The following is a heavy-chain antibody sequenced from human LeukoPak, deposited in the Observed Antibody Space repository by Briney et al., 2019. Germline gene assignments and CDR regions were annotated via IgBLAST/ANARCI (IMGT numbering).Heavy chain of an antibody. CDR1: GCTFTGYH. D-gene: IGHD2-21*01. V-gene: IGHV1-2*06. CDR3: ARGIAGGFDY. Sequence: ASVKVSCKTSGCTFTGYHLHWVRQVPGQGLEWMGRIIPNSGDAIYALKFQGRVTLTRDTSISTVYMELNRLRSDDTALYYCARGIAGGFDYWGQGTLVTVSS. J-gene: IGHJ4*02. CDR2: IIPNSGDA.